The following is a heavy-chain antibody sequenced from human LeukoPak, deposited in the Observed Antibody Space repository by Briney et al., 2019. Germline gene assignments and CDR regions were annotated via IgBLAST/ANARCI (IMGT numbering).Heavy chain of an antibody. J-gene: IGHJ4*02. CDR3: ARSLWFGDLSRYYFDY. V-gene: IGHV3-48*01. CDR1: GFTFSSYS. D-gene: IGHD3-10*01. Sequence: GGSLRLSCAASGFTFSSYSMNWVRQAPGKGLEWVSYIRSSSNTIYYADSVQGRFTISRDNAKNLLYLQMSSLRAEDTAVYYCARSLWFGDLSRYYFDYWGQGTLVTVSP. CDR2: IRSSSNTI.